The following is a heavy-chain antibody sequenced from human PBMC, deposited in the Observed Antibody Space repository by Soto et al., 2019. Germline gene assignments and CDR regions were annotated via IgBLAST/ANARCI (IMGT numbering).Heavy chain of an antibody. CDR3: AREIRFLEWTKDYYFDY. CDR2: ISSSGSTI. Sequence: GGSLRLSCAASGFTFSDYYMSWIRQAPGKGLEWVSYISSSGSTIYYADSVKGRFTISRDNAKNSLYLQMNSLRAEDTAVYYCAREIRFLEWTKDYYFDYWGQGTLVTVSS. D-gene: IGHD3-3*01. V-gene: IGHV3-11*01. J-gene: IGHJ4*02. CDR1: GFTFSDYY.